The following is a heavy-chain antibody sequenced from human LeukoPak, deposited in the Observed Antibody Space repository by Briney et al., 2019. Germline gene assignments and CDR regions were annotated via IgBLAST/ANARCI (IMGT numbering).Heavy chain of an antibody. V-gene: IGHV3-23*01. CDR3: AKSQDGGRLFHFDY. Sequence: GGSLRLSCAASGFTFSSYAMSWVRQAPGKGLEWVSVISGSGGSTYSADSVKGRFTISRDNPKNTLYLQMNSLRAEDTAVYFCAKSQDGGRLFHFDYCGQGTLVTVSS. D-gene: IGHD1-26*01. CDR2: ISGSGGST. J-gene: IGHJ4*02. CDR1: GFTFSSYA.